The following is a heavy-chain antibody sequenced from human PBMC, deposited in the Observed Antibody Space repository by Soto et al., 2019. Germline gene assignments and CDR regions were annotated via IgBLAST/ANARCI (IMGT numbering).Heavy chain of an antibody. J-gene: IGHJ3*02. V-gene: IGHV1-69*13. Sequence: SVKVSCKASGGTFSSYAISWVRQAPGQGLEWMGGIIPIFGTANYAQKFQGRVTITADESTSTAYMELSSLRSEDTAVYYCARDRLMITFGGVGDGRWFAFDIWGQGTMVTVS. CDR2: IIPIFGTA. CDR1: GGTFSSYA. CDR3: ARDRLMITFGGVGDGRWFAFDI. D-gene: IGHD3-16*01.